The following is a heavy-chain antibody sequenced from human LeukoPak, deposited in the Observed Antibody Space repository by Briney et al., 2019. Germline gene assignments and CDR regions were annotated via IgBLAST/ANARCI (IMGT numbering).Heavy chain of an antibody. V-gene: IGHV4-34*01. J-gene: IGHJ4*02. CDR3: ARASPRYYYDSSGYSPFGY. CDR1: GGSFSGYY. D-gene: IGHD3-22*01. CDR2: INHSGST. Sequence: SETLSLTCAVYGGSFSGYYWSWIRQPPGKGLEWIGEINHSGSTNYNPSLKSRVTISVDTSKNQFSLKLSSVTAADTAVYYCARASPRYYYDSSGYSPFGYWGQGTLVTVSS.